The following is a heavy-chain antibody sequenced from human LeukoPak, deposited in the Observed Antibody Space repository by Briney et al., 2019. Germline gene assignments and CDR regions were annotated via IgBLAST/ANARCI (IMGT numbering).Heavy chain of an antibody. CDR1: GFTVSSNY. J-gene: IGHJ3*02. Sequence: GGSLRLSCAASGFTVSSNYMSWVRQAPGEGLEWVSVIYSGGSTYYADSVKGRFTISRDNSKNTLYLQMNSLRAEDTAVYYCARESYYDSSGYYRDIWGQGTMVTVSS. CDR3: ARESYYDSSGYYRDI. D-gene: IGHD3-22*01. CDR2: IYSGGST. V-gene: IGHV3-66*01.